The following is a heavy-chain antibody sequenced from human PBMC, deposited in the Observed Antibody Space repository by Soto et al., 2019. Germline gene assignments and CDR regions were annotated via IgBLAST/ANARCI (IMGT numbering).Heavy chain of an antibody. D-gene: IGHD6-19*01. CDR1: GGTFSSSG. CDR3: ARGGLTIAVAGEFDY. Sequence: SVKVSCKASGGTFSSSGISWVRQAPGQGLEWMGGIIPIFGSANNAQKFEGRVAITADESTSTAYMELSSLRSEDTAVYYCARGGLTIAVAGEFDYWGQGTLVTVSS. CDR2: IIPIFGSA. V-gene: IGHV1-69*13. J-gene: IGHJ4*02.